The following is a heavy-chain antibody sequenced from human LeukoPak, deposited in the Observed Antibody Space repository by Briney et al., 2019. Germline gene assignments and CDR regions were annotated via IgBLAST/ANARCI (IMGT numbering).Heavy chain of an antibody. Sequence: PGGSLRLSCAASGFTFSSYGMSWVRQAPGKGLEWVSAISGSGGSTYYADSVKGRFTISRDNSKNTLYLQMSSLRAEDTAVYYCAKDLMYGAAVVGSYFDYWAREPWSPSPQ. CDR3: AKDLMYGAAVVGSYFDY. CDR1: GFTFSSYG. CDR2: ISGSGGST. V-gene: IGHV3-23*01. J-gene: IGHJ4*02. D-gene: IGHD6-13*01.